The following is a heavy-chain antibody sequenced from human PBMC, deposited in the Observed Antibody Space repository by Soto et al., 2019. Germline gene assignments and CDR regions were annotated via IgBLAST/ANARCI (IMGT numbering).Heavy chain of an antibody. V-gene: IGHV3-30*03. D-gene: IGHD3-3*01. CDR2: ISYDGTEI. Sequence: GSLRLSCAASGFTFSSYGMHWVRQAPGKGLEWVAVISYDGTEIYYVDSVRGRFTISRDNAKNSLYLQMNSLRAEDTAVYYRGRDSVEWLLSFYYYGIDVWGQGTTVTVSS. J-gene: IGHJ6*02. CDR3: GRDSVEWLLSFYYYGIDV. CDR1: GFTFSSYG.